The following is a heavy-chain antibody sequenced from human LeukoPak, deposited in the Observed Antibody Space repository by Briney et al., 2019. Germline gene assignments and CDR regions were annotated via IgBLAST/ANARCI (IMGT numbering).Heavy chain of an antibody. J-gene: IGHJ4*02. D-gene: IGHD2-2*01. V-gene: IGHV4-30-2*01. CDR2: IHHSGST. CDR3: ARRSVECSTSCPFDY. Sequence: SETLSLTCTVSGGSISSGGYYWSWIRQPPGKGLEWIGYIHHSGSTYYNPSLKSRVTISVDRSKNQFSLKLSSVTAADTAVYYRARRSVECSTSCPFDYWGQGTLVTVSS. CDR1: GGSISSGGYY.